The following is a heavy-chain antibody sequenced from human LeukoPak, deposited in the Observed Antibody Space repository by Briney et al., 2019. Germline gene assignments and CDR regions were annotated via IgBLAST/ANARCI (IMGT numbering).Heavy chain of an antibody. CDR1: GGSISSRTYY. CDR3: ARADYYYDTSGYNDY. CDR2: IYTSGST. D-gene: IGHD3-22*01. J-gene: IGHJ4*02. V-gene: IGHV4-61*02. Sequence: PSQTLSLTCTVSGGSISSRTYYWSWIRQPAGKGLEWIGRIYTSGSTNYNPSLKSRVTMSVDTSKNQFSLKLSSVTAADTAVYYCARADYYYDTSGYNDYWGQGTLVAVSS.